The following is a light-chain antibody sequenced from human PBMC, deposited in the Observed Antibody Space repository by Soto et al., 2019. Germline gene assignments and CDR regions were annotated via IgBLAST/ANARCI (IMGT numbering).Light chain of an antibody. CDR1: QSVSSY. J-gene: IGKJ4*01. Sequence: EIVLTQSPATLSLSPGERATLSCRASQSVSSYLAWYQQKPGQAPRLLIYDASNSATGIPARFSGSGSGKDFTLTNSSLEPEDFAVYYCQQRSNWPPLTFGGGTKVEIK. V-gene: IGKV3-11*01. CDR2: DAS. CDR3: QQRSNWPPLT.